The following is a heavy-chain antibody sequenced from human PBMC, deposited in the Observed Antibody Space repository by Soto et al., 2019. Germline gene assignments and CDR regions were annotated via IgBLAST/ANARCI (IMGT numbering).Heavy chain of an antibody. Sequence: PSQTLSLTCAISGDSVSSNSAAWNWIRQSPSRGLEWLGRTYYRSKWYNDYAVSVKSRITINPDTSKNQFSLQLNSVTPEDTAVYYCARGGYCSGGSCYDPYNWFDPWGQGTLVTVSS. CDR2: TYYRSKWYN. CDR1: GDSVSSNSAA. CDR3: ARGGYCSGGSCYDPYNWFDP. V-gene: IGHV6-1*01. D-gene: IGHD2-15*01. J-gene: IGHJ5*02.